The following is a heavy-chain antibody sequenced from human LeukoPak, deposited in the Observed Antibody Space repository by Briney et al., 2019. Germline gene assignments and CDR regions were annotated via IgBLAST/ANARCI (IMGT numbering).Heavy chain of an antibody. Sequence: GGSLRLSCAASGFTVSSNYMSWVRQAPGKGLEWVSVIYSCGSTYYADSVKGRFTISRDNSKNTLYLQMNSLRAEDTAVYYCARDLVGYGGNSPGDWGQGTLVTVSS. CDR3: ARDLVGYGGNSPGD. J-gene: IGHJ4*02. V-gene: IGHV3-66*01. CDR2: IYSCGST. CDR1: GFTVSSNY. D-gene: IGHD4-23*01.